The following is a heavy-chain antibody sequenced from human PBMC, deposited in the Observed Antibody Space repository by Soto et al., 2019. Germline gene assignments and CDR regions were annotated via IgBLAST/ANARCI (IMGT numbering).Heavy chain of an antibody. CDR3: ARQEQLAAFDY. CDR2: IYPGDSDT. D-gene: IGHD6-6*01. V-gene: IGHV5-51*01. Sequence: PGESLKISFKASEYNFTSNWIAWVRQMPGKGLEWMGIIYPGDSDTRYSPSFQGQVTISADKSISTASLQWSSLKASDTAMYYCARQEQLAAFDYWGQGTLVTVSS. J-gene: IGHJ4*02. CDR1: EYNFTSNW.